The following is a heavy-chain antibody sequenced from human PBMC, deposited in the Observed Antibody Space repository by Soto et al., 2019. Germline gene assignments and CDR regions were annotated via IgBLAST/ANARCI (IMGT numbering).Heavy chain of an antibody. CDR3: ARDPRYYDILTGYHFIYYFDY. CDR1: GFTFSSYA. D-gene: IGHD3-9*01. V-gene: IGHV3-30-3*01. Sequence: QVQLVESGGGVVQPGRSLRLSCAASGFTFSSYAMHWVRQAPGKGLEWVAVISYDGSNKYYADSVKGRFTISRDNSKNTLYLQMNSLRAEDTAVYYCARDPRYYDILTGYHFIYYFDYWGQGTLVTVSS. CDR2: ISYDGSNK. J-gene: IGHJ4*02.